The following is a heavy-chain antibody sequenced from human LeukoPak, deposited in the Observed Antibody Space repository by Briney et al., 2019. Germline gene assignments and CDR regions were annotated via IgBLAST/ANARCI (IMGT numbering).Heavy chain of an antibody. V-gene: IGHV3-23*01. CDR3: ARDRDGDYGFVNY. Sequence: PGGSLRLSCAASGFTFSSHAMSWVRQAPGKGLEWVSAISTSGGSTYYADSVKGRFTISRDNAKNSLYLQMNSLRAEDTAVYYCARDRDGDYGFVNYWGQGTLVTVSS. J-gene: IGHJ4*02. CDR1: GFTFSSHA. D-gene: IGHD4-17*01. CDR2: ISTSGGST.